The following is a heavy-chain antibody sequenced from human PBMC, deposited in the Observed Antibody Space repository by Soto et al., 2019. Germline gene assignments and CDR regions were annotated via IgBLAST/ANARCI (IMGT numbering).Heavy chain of an antibody. CDR1: GFTFSSYW. CDR2: IKQDGSEK. CDR3: ARDSNAGRCGGGSCSTDS. V-gene: IGHV3-7*01. D-gene: IGHD2-15*01. J-gene: IGHJ4*02. Sequence: GGSLRLSCTASGFTFSSYWMTWVRQAPGKGLEWVANIKQDGSEKYYVDSVKGRFTISRDNAKNALYLRMNSLRAEDTAVYYCARDSNAGRCGGGSCSTDSWGQGTLVTVSS.